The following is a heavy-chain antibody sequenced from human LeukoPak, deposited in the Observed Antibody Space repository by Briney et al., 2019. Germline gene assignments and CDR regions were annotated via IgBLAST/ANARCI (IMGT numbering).Heavy chain of an antibody. Sequence: GGSPRLSCAASGLTFNSYAMSWVRQAPGKGLEWVSAISGSGGSTYYADSVKGRFTISRDNSKNTLYLQMNSLRAEDTAVYYCAKKRVQLECFDYWGQGTLVTVSS. CDR1: GLTFNSYA. D-gene: IGHD1-1*01. CDR2: ISGSGGST. CDR3: AKKRVQLECFDY. J-gene: IGHJ4*02. V-gene: IGHV3-23*01.